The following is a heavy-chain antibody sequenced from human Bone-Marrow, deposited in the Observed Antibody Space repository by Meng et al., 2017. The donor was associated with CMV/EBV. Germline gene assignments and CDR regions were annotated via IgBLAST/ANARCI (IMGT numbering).Heavy chain of an antibody. D-gene: IGHD2-15*01. J-gene: IGHJ4*02. CDR3: VRLEVGATTMVIYFDY. CDR2: IRYDGSKT. Sequence: GESLKISCTASGFTFSNYGMHWVRQAPGKGLEWVAFIRYDGSKTYYTDSVKGRFTISRDNSKNTLYLLMNSLRAEDTAVYYCVRLEVGATTMVIYFDYWGQGTLVTVSS. V-gene: IGHV3-30*02. CDR1: GFTFSNYG.